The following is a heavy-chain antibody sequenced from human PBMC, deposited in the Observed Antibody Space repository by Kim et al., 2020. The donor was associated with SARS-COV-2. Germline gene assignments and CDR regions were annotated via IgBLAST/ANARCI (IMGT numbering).Heavy chain of an antibody. D-gene: IGHD6-19*01. V-gene: IGHV4-34*01. J-gene: IGHJ2*01. CDR3: ARALGTSSGQRRYFDL. Sequence: SLKSRVTISVDTSKNQFSLKLSSVTAADTAVYYCARALGTSSGQRRYFDLWGRGTLVTVSS.